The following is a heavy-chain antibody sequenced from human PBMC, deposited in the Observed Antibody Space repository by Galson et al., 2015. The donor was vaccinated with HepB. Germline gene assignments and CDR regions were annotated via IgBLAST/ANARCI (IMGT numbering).Heavy chain of an antibody. CDR1: GFTFSSSW. J-gene: IGHJ4*02. CDR2: IKQDGSEK. V-gene: IGHV3-7*03. D-gene: IGHD2-21*02. Sequence: SLRLSCAGSGFTFSSSWMSWVRQAPGKGLEWLANIKQDGSEKNYVDSVKGRFTISRDNARKSVYLQMHSLRVEDTAVYYCARQFPIYCGGDCYQDYWGQGTRVTGSS. CDR3: ARQFPIYCGGDCYQDY.